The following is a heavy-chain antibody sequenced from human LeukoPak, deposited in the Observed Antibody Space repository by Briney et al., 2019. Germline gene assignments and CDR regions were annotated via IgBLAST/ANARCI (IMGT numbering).Heavy chain of an antibody. CDR2: ISGDGRNI. V-gene: IGHV3-74*01. D-gene: IGHD3-9*01. CDR3: TRDLMDYDVSTGLHHYYMDV. J-gene: IGHJ6*02. CDR1: GFTFSSYW. Sequence: GGSLRLSCVASGFTFSSYWMHWVRQDPRKGLVWVSRISGDGRNINYADSVRGRFTISRDNAKSTLYLQMNTLRVEDTAVYYCTRDLMDYDVSTGLHHYYMDVWGQGTTVTVSS.